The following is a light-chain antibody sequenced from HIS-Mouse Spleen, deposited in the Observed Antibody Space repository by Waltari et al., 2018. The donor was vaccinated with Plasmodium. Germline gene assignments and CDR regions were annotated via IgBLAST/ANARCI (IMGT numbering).Light chain of an antibody. CDR2: GAS. CDR3: QQYNNWPPYT. V-gene: IGKV3-15*01. CDR1: QSVSSN. J-gene: IGKJ2*01. Sequence: EIVMTQSPATLSVSPGERATLSCRASQSVSSNLAWYQQKPGQAPRLLIYGASTRATGIPARFSDSGSGTEFTLTISSMQSEDFAVYYCQQYNNWPPYTFGQGTKREIK.